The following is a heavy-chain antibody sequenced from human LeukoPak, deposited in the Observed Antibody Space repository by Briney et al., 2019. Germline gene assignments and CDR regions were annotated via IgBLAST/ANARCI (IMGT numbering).Heavy chain of an antibody. CDR1: GGTFSSYA. Sequence: SVKVSCKASGGTFSSYAISWVRQAPGQGLEWMGGIIPIFGTANYAQEFQGRVTITADESTSTAYMELSSLRSEDTAVYYCARDQGGTMVRGVPNWFDPWGQGTLVTVSS. CDR2: IIPIFGTA. J-gene: IGHJ5*02. V-gene: IGHV1-69*01. CDR3: ARDQGGTMVRGVPNWFDP. D-gene: IGHD3-10*01.